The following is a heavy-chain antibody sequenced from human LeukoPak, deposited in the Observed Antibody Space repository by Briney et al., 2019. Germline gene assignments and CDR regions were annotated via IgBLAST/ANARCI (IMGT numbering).Heavy chain of an antibody. V-gene: IGHV1-18*01. J-gene: IGHJ3*02. CDR2: IIPIFGTA. CDR3: ARRWELRVGAFDI. D-gene: IGHD1-26*01. CDR1: GYTFTSYD. Sequence: ASVKVSCKASGYTFTSYDINWVRQATGQGLEWMGGIIPIFGTANYAQKLQGRVTMTTDTSTSTAYMELRSLRSDDTAVYYCARRWELRVGAFDIWGQGTMVTVSS.